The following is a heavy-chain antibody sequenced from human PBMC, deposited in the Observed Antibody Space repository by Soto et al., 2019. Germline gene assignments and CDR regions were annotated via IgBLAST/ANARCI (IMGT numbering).Heavy chain of an antibody. CDR2: ISAYNGNT. D-gene: IGHD2-15*01. CDR3: ARYCSGGSCYSYGPEYYFDY. Sequence: ASVTVSCKASGYTFTSYGISWVRQAPGQGLEWMGWISAYNGNTNYAQKLQGRVTMTTDTSTSAAYMELRSLRSDDTAVYYCARYCSGGSCYSYGPEYYFDYWGQGTLVTVSS. J-gene: IGHJ4*02. CDR1: GYTFTSYG. V-gene: IGHV1-18*01.